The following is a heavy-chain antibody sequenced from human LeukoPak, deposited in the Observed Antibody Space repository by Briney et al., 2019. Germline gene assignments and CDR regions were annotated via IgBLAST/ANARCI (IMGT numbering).Heavy chain of an antibody. CDR1: GFTFSDYY. J-gene: IGHJ4*02. V-gene: IGHV3-21*01. CDR3: AREELSY. CDR2: ISRSSDYI. Sequence: GGSLRLSCAASGFTFSDYYMNWVRQAPGKGLEWVSSISRSSDYIYYADSVKGRFTISRDNAKNSLYLQMNSLRAEDTAVYYCAREELSYWGQGTLVTVSS. D-gene: IGHD1-26*01.